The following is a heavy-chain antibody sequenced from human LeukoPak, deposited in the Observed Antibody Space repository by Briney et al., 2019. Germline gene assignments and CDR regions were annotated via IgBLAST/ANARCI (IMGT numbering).Heavy chain of an antibody. CDR2: IQAKAYGGAT. CDR3: TRAPHPRCSSSGCYLDY. V-gene: IGHV3-49*04. J-gene: IGHJ4*02. Sequence: GRSLRLSCSTSGFTFGDYAMSWVRQAPGKGLEWVGFIQAKAYGGATEYAASVKGRFSISRDDSQSIANLQMSDLKTEDTAVYYCTRAPHPRCSSSGCYLDYWGQGTLVTVSS. D-gene: IGHD2-2*01. CDR1: GFTFGDYA.